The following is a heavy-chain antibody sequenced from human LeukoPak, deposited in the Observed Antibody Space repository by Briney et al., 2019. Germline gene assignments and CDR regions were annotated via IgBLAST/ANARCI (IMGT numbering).Heavy chain of an antibody. Sequence: SETLSLTCAVYGGSFSGYYWSWIRQPPGKGLEWIGEINHSGSTNYNPSLKSRVTISVDTSKNQFSLKLSSVTAADTAVYYCARGSLRGSYVWFDPWGQGTLVTVSS. CDR3: ARGSLRGSYVWFDP. D-gene: IGHD1-26*01. V-gene: IGHV4-34*01. CDR1: GGSFSGYY. CDR2: INHSGST. J-gene: IGHJ5*02.